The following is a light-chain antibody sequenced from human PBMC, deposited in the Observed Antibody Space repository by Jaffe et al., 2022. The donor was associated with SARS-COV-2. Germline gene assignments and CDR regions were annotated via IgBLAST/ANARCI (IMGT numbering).Light chain of an antibody. CDR2: LGS. CDR1: QSLRHKNGNNY. V-gene: IGKV2-28*01. Sequence: DIVMTQFPLSLPVTPGEPASISCRSSQSLRHKNGNNYFNWYLHKAGQSPQLLIYLGSNRASGVPDRFTGSGSGTEFTLEISRVEAEDVGVYYCMQALQTPRTFGQGTKVEIK. CDR3: MQALQTPRT. J-gene: IGKJ1*01.